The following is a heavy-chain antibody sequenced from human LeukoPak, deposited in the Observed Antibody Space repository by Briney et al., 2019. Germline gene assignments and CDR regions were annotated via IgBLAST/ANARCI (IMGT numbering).Heavy chain of an antibody. CDR3: ARQFTRVAEAVYYFDY. Sequence: PSETLSLTCTVSGGSISSYYWSWIRQPPGRGLEWIGYIYYSGSTNYNPSLKSRVTISVDTSKNQFSLKLSSVTAADTAVYYCARQFTRVAEAVYYFDYWGQGTLVTVSS. CDR1: GGSISSYY. CDR2: IYYSGST. D-gene: IGHD6-19*01. V-gene: IGHV4-59*08. J-gene: IGHJ4*02.